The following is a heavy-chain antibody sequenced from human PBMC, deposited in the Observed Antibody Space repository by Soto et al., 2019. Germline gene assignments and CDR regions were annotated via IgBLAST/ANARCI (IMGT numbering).Heavy chain of an antibody. J-gene: IGHJ6*02. CDR3: AKDPVDTAPFYGMDV. Sequence: AGGSLRLSCAASGFTFSSYGMHWVRQAPGKGLEWVAVISYDGSNKYYADSVKGRFTISRDNSKNTLYLKMNSLRAEDTAVYYCAKDPVDTAPFYGMDVWGQGTTVTVSS. D-gene: IGHD5-18*01. CDR2: ISYDGSNK. CDR1: GFTFSSYG. V-gene: IGHV3-30*18.